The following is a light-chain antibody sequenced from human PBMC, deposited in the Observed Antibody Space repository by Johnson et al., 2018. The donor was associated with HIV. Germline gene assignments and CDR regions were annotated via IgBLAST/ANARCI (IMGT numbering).Light chain of an antibody. V-gene: IGLV1-51*02. CDR1: SSNIGKNY. Sequence: QPVLTQPPSVSAAPGQKVTISCSGSSSNIGKNYVSWYQQLPGTAPKLLIYESNKRPSGIPDRFSGSKSGTSATLGITGLQTGDEADYYCGTWDNGLSAYVFGTGTKVTVL. J-gene: IGLJ1*01. CDR3: GTWDNGLSAYV. CDR2: ESN.